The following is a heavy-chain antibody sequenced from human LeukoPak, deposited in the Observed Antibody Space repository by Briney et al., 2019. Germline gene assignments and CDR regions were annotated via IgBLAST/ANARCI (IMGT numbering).Heavy chain of an antibody. V-gene: IGHV5-51*01. Sequence: GESLKISCKGSGYRFTSFWIGWVRPMPGKGLEWMGIIYPGDSDTRYSPSFQGQVTISADKSISTAYLQWSSLKASDTAMYYCARHPQQYGDYLSAYYFDYWGQGTLVTVSS. CDR2: IYPGDSDT. J-gene: IGHJ4*02. CDR1: GYRFTSFW. CDR3: ARHPQQYGDYLSAYYFDY. D-gene: IGHD4-17*01.